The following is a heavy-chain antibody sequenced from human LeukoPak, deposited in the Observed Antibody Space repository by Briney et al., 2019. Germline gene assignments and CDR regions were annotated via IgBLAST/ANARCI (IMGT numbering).Heavy chain of an antibody. V-gene: IGHV3-74*01. CDR3: ARVGKIDEYQLLWGHDAFDI. CDR1: GFTFETYW. Sequence: GGSLRLSCAASGFTFETYWMHWVRQAPGKGLEWVSCINGYGSITNYADSVKGRFTISRDNAKNTLYLQMNSLRAEDTAVYYCARVGKIDEYQLLWGHDAFDIWGQGTMVTVSS. D-gene: IGHD2-2*01. CDR2: INGYGSIT. J-gene: IGHJ3*02.